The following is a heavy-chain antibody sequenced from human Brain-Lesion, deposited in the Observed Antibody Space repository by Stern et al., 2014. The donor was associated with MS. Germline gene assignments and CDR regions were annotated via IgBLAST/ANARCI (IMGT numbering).Heavy chain of an antibody. D-gene: IGHD5-18*01. Sequence: QVQLQESGPGLVKPSQTLSLTCIVSGDSISSGSFYWNWIRQPAGKGLEWIGRIYSSGSTNYKPYLKSRVTISGDTPKNQFSLQVISMTAADTAVYYCARETGGYTYGDTDFFDYWGQGALVTVSS. J-gene: IGHJ4*02. CDR2: IYSSGST. V-gene: IGHV4-61*02. CDR1: GDSISSGSFY. CDR3: ARETGGYTYGDTDFFDY.